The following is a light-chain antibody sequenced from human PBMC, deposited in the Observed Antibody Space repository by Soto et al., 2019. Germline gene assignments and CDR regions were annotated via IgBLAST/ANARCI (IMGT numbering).Light chain of an antibody. Sequence: DTQMTQSPSSLSASVGDRVTITCRASQGINSYLAWYQQKPGKVPKLLIYAASTLQSGVPSRFSGSGSGTDFNLTISRLPAEDVATYYCQKYNSAPLSFGGGTKVEIK. CDR2: AAS. CDR1: QGINSY. V-gene: IGKV1-27*01. J-gene: IGKJ4*01. CDR3: QKYNSAPLS.